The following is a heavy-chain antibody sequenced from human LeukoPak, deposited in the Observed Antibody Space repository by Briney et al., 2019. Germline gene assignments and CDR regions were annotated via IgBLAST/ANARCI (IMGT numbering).Heavy chain of an antibody. D-gene: IGHD3-22*01. CDR2: ISGSGGST. V-gene: IGHV3-23*01. CDR3: AKDRYYDSSGYYEDY. CDR1: GFTFSIYA. J-gene: IGHJ4*02. Sequence: GGSLRLSCAASGFTFSIYAMSWVRQAPGKGLEWVSAISGSGGSTYYADSVKGRFTISRDNSKNTLYLQMNSLRAEDTAVYYCAKDRYYDSSGYYEDYWGQGTLVTVSS.